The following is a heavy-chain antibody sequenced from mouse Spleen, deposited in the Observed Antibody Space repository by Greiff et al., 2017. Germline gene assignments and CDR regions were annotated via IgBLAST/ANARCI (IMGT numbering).Heavy chain of an antibody. CDR2: INPSTGGT. CDR3: KTVTPYFDY. D-gene: IGHD2-13*01. CDR1: GYSFTGYY. V-gene: IGHV1-42*01. Sequence: EVQLQQSGPELVKPGASVKISCKASGYSFTGYYMNWVKQSPEKSLEWIGEINPSTGGTTYNQKFKAKATLTVDKSSSTAYMQLKSLTSEDSAVYYCKTVTPYFDYWGQGTTLTVSS. J-gene: IGHJ2*01.